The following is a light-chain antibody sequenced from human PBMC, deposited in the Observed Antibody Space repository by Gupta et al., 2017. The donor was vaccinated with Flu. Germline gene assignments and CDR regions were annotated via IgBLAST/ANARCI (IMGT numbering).Light chain of an antibody. Sequence: DIQMTHSPSFLSASVGDRVTITCRASQGVRDDLGWFQQKPGKAPNRLMYAASSLETGVPSRFSGSGYGTEFTLTISRLQPEDFATYYCRQHNSDPYTFGQGTKLEIK. CDR2: AAS. CDR3: RQHNSDPYT. V-gene: IGKV1-17*01. CDR1: QGVRDD. J-gene: IGKJ2*01.